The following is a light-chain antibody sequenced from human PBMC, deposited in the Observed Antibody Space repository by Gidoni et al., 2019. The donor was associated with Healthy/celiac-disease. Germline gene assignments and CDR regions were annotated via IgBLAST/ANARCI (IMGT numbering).Light chain of an antibody. CDR2: DDR. J-gene: IGLJ2*01. Sequence: SYVLTQPPSVSVAPGKTARVTCGENNIGSKSVHWYQQKPGQAPVLVVYDDRVRPSGIPERFSGSNSGSTATLTITRVEAGDEADYYCHVWDSTSDHVVFGGGTKLTVL. CDR3: HVWDSTSDHVV. V-gene: IGLV3-21*03. CDR1: NIGSKS.